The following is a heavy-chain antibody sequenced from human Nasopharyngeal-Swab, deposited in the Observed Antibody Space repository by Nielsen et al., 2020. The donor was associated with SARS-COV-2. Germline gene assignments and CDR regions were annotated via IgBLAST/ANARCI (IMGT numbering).Heavy chain of an antibody. CDR1: GFTFSSYS. V-gene: IGHV3-21*04. J-gene: IGHJ4*02. CDR2: ISSSSSYI. Sequence: GESLKISCAASGFTFSSYSMNWVRQAPGKGLEWVSSISSSSSYIYYADSVKGRFTISRDNAKNSPYLQMNSLRAEDTAVYYCAKDGAQQLVRPYYFDYWGQGTLVTVSS. D-gene: IGHD6-13*01. CDR3: AKDGAQQLVRPYYFDY.